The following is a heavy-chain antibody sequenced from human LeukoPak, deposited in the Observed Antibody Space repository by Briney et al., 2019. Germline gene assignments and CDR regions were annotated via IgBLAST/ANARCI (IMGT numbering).Heavy chain of an antibody. CDR3: AKDMRDYVWGSYRYLDY. Sequence: GGSLRLSCAASGFTFSSYGMPWVRQAPGKGLEWVAFIRYDGSNKYYADSVKGRFTISRGNSKNTLYLQMNSLRAEDTAVYYCAKDMRDYVWGSYRYLDYWGQGTLVTVSS. V-gene: IGHV3-30*02. J-gene: IGHJ4*02. CDR2: IRYDGSNK. D-gene: IGHD3-16*02. CDR1: GFTFSSYG.